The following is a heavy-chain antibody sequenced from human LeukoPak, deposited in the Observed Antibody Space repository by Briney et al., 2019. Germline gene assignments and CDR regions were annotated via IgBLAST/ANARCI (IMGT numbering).Heavy chain of an antibody. Sequence: PGGSLRLSCAASGFTFSNAWMSWVRQAPGKGLEWVGRIKSKSDGGTTDYAAPVKGRFTISRDDSKNTLYLRMNSLKTEDTAVYYCTTVTAGYDYVWGSYRYIYFDYWGQGTLATVSS. V-gene: IGHV3-15*01. CDR2: IKSKSDGGTT. D-gene: IGHD3-16*02. CDR3: TTVTAGYDYVWGSYRYIYFDY. J-gene: IGHJ4*02. CDR1: GFTFSNAW.